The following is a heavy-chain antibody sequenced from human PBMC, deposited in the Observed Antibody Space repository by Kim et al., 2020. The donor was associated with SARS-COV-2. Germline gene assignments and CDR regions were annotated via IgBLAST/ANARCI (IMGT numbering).Heavy chain of an antibody. Sequence: GGSLRLSCAASGFTFSSYGMHWVRQAPGKGLEWVAVISYDGSNKYYADSVKGRFTISRDNSKNTLYLQMNSLRAEDTAVYYCARSYDILTGYDDAFDIWGQGTMVTVSS. D-gene: IGHD3-9*01. CDR2: ISYDGSNK. CDR1: GFTFSSYG. J-gene: IGHJ3*02. V-gene: IGHV3-33*05. CDR3: ARSYDILTGYDDAFDI.